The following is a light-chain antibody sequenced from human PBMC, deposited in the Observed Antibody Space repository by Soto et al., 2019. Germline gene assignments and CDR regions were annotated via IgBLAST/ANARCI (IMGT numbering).Light chain of an antibody. CDR3: CSYAGSYTEV. V-gene: IGLV2-11*01. Sequence: QSALTQPRSVSGSPGQSVTISCTGTSSDVGGYNYVSWYQQYPGKAPKLMIYDVTKRPSGVPDRFSGSKSGNTASLTISGLRAEDEADYYCCSYAGSYTEVFGTGTKVTVL. CDR2: DVT. J-gene: IGLJ1*01. CDR1: SSDVGGYNY.